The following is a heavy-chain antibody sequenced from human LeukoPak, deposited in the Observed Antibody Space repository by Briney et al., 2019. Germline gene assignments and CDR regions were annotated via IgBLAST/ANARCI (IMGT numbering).Heavy chain of an antibody. V-gene: IGHV4-59*08. D-gene: IGHD5-12*01. CDR1: GGSISSYY. Sequence: SETLSLTCTVSGGSISSYYWSWLRQPPGKGLEWIGYIYYSGSTNYNPSLKSRVTISVDTSKNQFSLKLSSVTAADTAVYYCAGGYSGYDYDYWGQGTLVTVSS. CDR3: AGGYSGYDYDY. CDR2: IYYSGST. J-gene: IGHJ4*02.